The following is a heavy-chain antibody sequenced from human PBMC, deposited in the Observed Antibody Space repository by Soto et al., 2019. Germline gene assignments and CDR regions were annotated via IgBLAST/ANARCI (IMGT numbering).Heavy chain of an antibody. D-gene: IGHD2-15*01. J-gene: IGHJ4*02. CDR3: AEWTGGYCSGGRCYLDDPFDY. V-gene: IGHV3-23*01. Sequence: EVHLLESGGDLVQPGGSLRLSCAASGFTFSNYAMSWVRQAPGKGLDWVSGISGSAASTFYADSVKGRFTISRDNSKNTLYLQMNSRRAEDTAVYYCAEWTGGYCSGGRCYLDDPFDYWGQGTLVTVSS. CDR1: GFTFSNYA. CDR2: ISGSAAST.